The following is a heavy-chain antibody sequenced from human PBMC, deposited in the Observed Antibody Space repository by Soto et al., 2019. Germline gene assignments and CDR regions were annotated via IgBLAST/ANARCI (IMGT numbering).Heavy chain of an antibody. CDR3: ARLTAS. CDR2: TGPSGM. V-gene: IGHV3-23*01. Sequence: VSLRLSCAASGFIFSSAAMSWVRQAPGKGLEWVSTTGPSGMYYTDSVKGRFTNSRDNSKNTLFLHMNSLRVEDTAIYYCARLTASWGQGALVTVSS. J-gene: IGHJ5*02. CDR1: GFIFSSAA.